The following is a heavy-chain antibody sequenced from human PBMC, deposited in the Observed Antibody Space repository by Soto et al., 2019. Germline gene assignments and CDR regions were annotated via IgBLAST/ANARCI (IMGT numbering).Heavy chain of an antibody. CDR2: IYWDDDN. D-gene: IGHD6-19*01. CDR1: GFSLSTSGVG. J-gene: IGHJ4*02. CDR3: AHSPIAVAGTSGFDS. V-gene: IGHV2-5*02. Sequence: QITLKESGPTLVKPTQTLTLTCTFSGFSLSTSGVGVGWIRQPPGKALEWLALIYWDDDNRYSPSLKSRLTDXXDXRXXERVLTMTNIDPADTATYYCAHSPIAVAGTSGFDSWGQGTLVTASS.